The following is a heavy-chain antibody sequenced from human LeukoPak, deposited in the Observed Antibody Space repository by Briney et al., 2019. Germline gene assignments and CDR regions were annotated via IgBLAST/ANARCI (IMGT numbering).Heavy chain of an antibody. D-gene: IGHD2-2*01. Sequence: PSETLSLTCTVSGGSISSYYWSWIRQPAGKGLEWIGRIYTSGSTNYNPSLKSRVTMSVDTSKNQFSLKLSSVTAADTAVYYCASSRVVPAAPYYYFDYWGQGTLVTVSS. CDR2: IYTSGST. J-gene: IGHJ4*02. V-gene: IGHV4-4*07. CDR1: GGSISSYY. CDR3: ASSRVVPAAPYYYFDY.